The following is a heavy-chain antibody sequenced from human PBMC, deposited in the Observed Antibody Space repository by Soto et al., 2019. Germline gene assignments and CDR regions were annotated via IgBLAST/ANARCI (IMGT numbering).Heavy chain of an antibody. CDR1: GFTLINYG. Sequence: QVQLVQSGAEVKKPGTSVKVSCKASGFTLINYGITWGRQAPGQGLEWMGWVSGYNRNTNYALKFEDRLAMTTDTSTNTAYMELRNLRLDDTAVYFCASERQWEPLPYWVQGTVVTVSS. J-gene: IGHJ4*02. D-gene: IGHD1-26*01. CDR2: VSGYNRNT. V-gene: IGHV1-18*01. CDR3: ASERQWEPLPY.